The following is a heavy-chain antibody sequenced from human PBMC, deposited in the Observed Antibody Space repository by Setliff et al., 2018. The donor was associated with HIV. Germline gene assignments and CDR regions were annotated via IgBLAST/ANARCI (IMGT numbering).Heavy chain of an antibody. V-gene: IGHV1-69*10. D-gene: IGHD5-12*01. Sequence: SVKVSCKASGYTFNSYGISWVRQAPGQGLEWMGGIIPILGIANYAQKFQGRVTITTDESTSTAYMELSRLRSDDTAVYYCAREFGAGIRQIVAGEFYYMDVWGKGTTVTVSS. J-gene: IGHJ6*03. CDR2: IIPILGIA. CDR3: AREFGAGIRQIVAGEFYYMDV. CDR1: GYTFNSYG.